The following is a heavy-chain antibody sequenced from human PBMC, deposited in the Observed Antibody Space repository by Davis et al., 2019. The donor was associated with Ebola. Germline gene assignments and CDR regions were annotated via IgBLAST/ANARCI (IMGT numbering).Heavy chain of an antibody. J-gene: IGHJ4*02. Sequence: GESLKISCAASGFTFSNFAMSWARQAPGKGLEWVSAVNSNGGYTYYADSVRGRFTISRDTSTVYLQMNSLRVEDTAVYYCAKIEAYGSGNYFKSWGQGTLVTISS. V-gene: IGHV3-23*01. CDR3: AKIEAYGSGNYFKS. D-gene: IGHD3-10*01. CDR2: VNSNGGYT. CDR1: GFTFSNFA.